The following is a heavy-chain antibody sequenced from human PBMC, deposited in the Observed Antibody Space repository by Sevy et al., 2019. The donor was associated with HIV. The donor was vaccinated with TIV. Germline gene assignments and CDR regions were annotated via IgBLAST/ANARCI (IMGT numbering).Heavy chain of an antibody. V-gene: IGHV4-31*03. Sequence: SETLSLTCTVSGGSISSGGYYWSWIRQHPGKGLEWIGYIYYSGSTYYNPSLKSRVTISVDTSKNQFSLKLSSVTAADTAVYYCVRALAVDTSMLDYWGQGTLVTVSS. CDR2: IYYSGST. D-gene: IGHD5-18*01. CDR3: VRALAVDTSMLDY. J-gene: IGHJ4*02. CDR1: GGSISSGGYY.